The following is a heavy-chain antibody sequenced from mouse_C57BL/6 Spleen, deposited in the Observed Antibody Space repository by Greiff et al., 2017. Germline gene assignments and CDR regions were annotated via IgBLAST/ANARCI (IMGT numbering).Heavy chain of an antibody. CDR2: IDPETGGT. J-gene: IGHJ3*01. CDR3: TRGGYGSSSAWFAY. V-gene: IGHV1-15*01. CDR1: GYTFTDYE. D-gene: IGHD1-1*01. Sequence: LQESGAELVRPGASVTLSCKASGYTFTDYEMPWVKQTPVHGLEWIGAIDPETGGTAYNQKFKGKAILTADKSSSTAYMELRSLTSEDSAVYYCTRGGYGSSSAWFAYWGQGTLVTVSA.